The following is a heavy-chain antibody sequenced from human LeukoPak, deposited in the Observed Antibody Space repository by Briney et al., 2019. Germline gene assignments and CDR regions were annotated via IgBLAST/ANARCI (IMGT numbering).Heavy chain of an antibody. D-gene: IGHD6-13*01. Sequence: PSETLSLTCTVSGGSISSYYWSWIRQPPGKGLEWIGYIYYSGSTYYNPSLKSRVTISVDTSKNQLSLKLSSVTAADTAVYYCARDLIAAAGTFDYWGQGTLVTVSS. V-gene: IGHV4-59*12. CDR3: ARDLIAAAGTFDY. CDR1: GGSISSYY. J-gene: IGHJ4*02. CDR2: IYYSGST.